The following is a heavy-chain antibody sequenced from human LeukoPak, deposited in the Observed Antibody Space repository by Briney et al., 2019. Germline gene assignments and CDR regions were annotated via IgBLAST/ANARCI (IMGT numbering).Heavy chain of an antibody. CDR2: VNWSGGNT. CDR3: ARAPIFYGSGSYFDY. Sequence: GGSLRLSCVASGFTFDDYGMTWVRHAPGKGLEWISGVNWSGGNTAYADSIKGRFTISRDNAKNSLYLQMNSLRAEDTALYHCARAPIFYGSGSYFDYWGQGGPVTVSS. J-gene: IGHJ4*02. CDR1: GFTFDDYG. D-gene: IGHD3-10*01. V-gene: IGHV3-20*01.